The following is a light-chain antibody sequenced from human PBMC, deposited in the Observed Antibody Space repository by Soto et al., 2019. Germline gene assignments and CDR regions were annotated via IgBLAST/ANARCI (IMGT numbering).Light chain of an antibody. CDR3: SSHAGSNTYV. CDR1: SSDVGAYNY. J-gene: IGLJ1*01. V-gene: IGLV2-8*01. Sequence: QSVLAQPPSASGSPGQSVTISCTGTSSDVGAYNYVSWYQQHPGKAPKLMIYEVSKRPSGVPDRFSGSESGNTASLTVSGLQAEDEADYYCSSHAGSNTYVFGTGTKVTVL. CDR2: EVS.